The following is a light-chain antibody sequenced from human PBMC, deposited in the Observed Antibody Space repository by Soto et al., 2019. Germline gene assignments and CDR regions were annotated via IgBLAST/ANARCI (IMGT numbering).Light chain of an antibody. CDR3: QQYNSYPET. CDR2: KAS. V-gene: IGKV1-5*03. J-gene: IGKJ1*01. Sequence: IRMSQCPSTVCESXGDRVTIRCRASESISRGLAWYQQKPGRAPKVXXYKASSLESGGPSRFSGSGSATEFTRTISSLQPEDFATYYGQQYNSYPETFGQGTKVDIK. CDR1: ESISRG.